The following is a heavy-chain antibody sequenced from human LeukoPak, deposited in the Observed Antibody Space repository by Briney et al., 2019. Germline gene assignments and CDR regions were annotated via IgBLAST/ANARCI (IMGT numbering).Heavy chain of an antibody. V-gene: IGHV3-30*04. J-gene: IGHJ4*02. Sequence: GGSLRLSCAASGFTFSSYAMHWVRQAPGKGLEWVAVISYDGSNKYYADSVKGRFTISRDNSKNTLYLQMNSLRGDDTAIYYCARDPRGPTGYDHSGRDTFDYWGQGTLVTVSS. CDR1: GFTFSSYA. CDR3: ARDPRGPTGYDHSGRDTFDY. CDR2: ISYDGSNK. D-gene: IGHD3-22*01.